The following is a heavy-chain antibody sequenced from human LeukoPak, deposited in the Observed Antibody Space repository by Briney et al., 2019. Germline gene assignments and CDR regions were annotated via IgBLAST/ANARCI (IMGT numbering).Heavy chain of an antibody. D-gene: IGHD7-27*01. Sequence: ASVKVSCKASGYTFTGYYMHWVRQAPGQGLEWMGWINPNSGGTNYAQKFQGRVTMTRDTSISTAYMGLSRLRSDDTAVYYCARDTGAEYYFDYWGQGTLVTVSS. CDR3: ARDTGAEYYFDY. V-gene: IGHV1-2*02. J-gene: IGHJ4*02. CDR1: GYTFTGYY. CDR2: INPNSGGT.